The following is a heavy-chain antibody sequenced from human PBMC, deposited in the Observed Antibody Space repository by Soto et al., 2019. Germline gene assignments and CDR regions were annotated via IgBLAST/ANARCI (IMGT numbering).Heavy chain of an antibody. V-gene: IGHV4-34*01. D-gene: IGHD3-9*01. J-gene: IGHJ5*02. CDR3: ASYRARSENATVTGYYP. CDR2: INHSGST. Sequence: EILSLSGAVDGASFSGYYWSWIRQPPGKGLEWIGEINHSGSTNYNRSLKSRVTISVDTSKNPFSLKMSSVTAAYTAVYYCASYRARSENATVTGYYPWGQGTLVTVSS. CDR1: GASFSGYY.